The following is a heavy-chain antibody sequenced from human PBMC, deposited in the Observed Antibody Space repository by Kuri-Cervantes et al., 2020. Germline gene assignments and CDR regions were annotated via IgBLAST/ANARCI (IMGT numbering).Heavy chain of an antibody. CDR2: IRSKAYGGTT. D-gene: IGHD3-10*01. CDR3: TRGNGVIDY. Sequence: GESLKISCTASGFTFGDYAMSWVRQAPGKGLEWVGFIRSKAYGGTTGYAASVKGRFTISRDDSKSIAYLQMNSLKTEDTAVYYCTRGNGVIDYWGQGTLVTVSS. V-gene: IGHV3-49*04. CDR1: GFTFGDYA. J-gene: IGHJ4*02.